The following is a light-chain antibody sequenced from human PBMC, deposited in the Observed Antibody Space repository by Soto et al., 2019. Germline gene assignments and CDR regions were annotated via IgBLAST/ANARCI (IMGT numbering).Light chain of an antibody. CDR1: SSNIGSNT. CDR2: RNN. CDR3: AAWDGSLKGYV. V-gene: IGLV1-44*01. J-gene: IGLJ1*01. Sequence: QSVLTQPPSTSGTPGQRVTISCSGSSSNIGSNTVNWYQQLPGTAPKLLIYRNNQRPSGVPDRFSGSKSGTSASPAISGLQSEDEADYYCAAWDGSLKGYVFATGTKLTVL.